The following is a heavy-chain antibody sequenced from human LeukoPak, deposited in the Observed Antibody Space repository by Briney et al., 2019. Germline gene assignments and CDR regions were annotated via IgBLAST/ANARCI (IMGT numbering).Heavy chain of an antibody. V-gene: IGHV4-30-4*08. CDR1: GGSISSGDYY. Sequence: SETLSLTCTVSGGSISSGDYYWSWIRQPPGKGLKWIGYIYYSGSTYYNPSLKSRVTISVDTSKNQFSLKLSSVTAADTAVYYCAREGIVVVPAAMNWGQGTLVTVSS. CDR2: IYYSGST. CDR3: AREGIVVVPAAMN. J-gene: IGHJ4*02. D-gene: IGHD2-2*01.